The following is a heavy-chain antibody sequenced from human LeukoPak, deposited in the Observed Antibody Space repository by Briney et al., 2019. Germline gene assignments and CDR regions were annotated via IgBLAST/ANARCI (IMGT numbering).Heavy chain of an antibody. Sequence: KPSETLSLTCTVSGGSISTYYWSWIRQPPGKGLEWIGYSYYSGSTNYNLSLKSRGTISVDTSKNQFSLKLSSVAPADTAVYYCARGRYYDSGGYYLNDAFDIWGQGTMVTVSS. CDR2: SYYSGST. V-gene: IGHV4-59*01. J-gene: IGHJ3*02. CDR3: ARGRYYDSGGYYLNDAFDI. D-gene: IGHD3-22*01. CDR1: GGSISTYY.